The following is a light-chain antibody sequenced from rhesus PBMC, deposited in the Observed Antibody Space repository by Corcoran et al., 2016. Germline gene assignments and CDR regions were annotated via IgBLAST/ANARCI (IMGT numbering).Light chain of an antibody. CDR1: QSGGSD. CDR2: GAP. Sequence: ETVVTQSPATLSLSPGERATLPCRASQSGGSDLAWYQQKPGQAPRLLICGAPSMATGIPDRVSGRGAGIDFTLTYSGLEPDDVGVYCCQQSSSLWTFGQGTKVEIK. J-gene: IGKJ1*01. V-gene: IGKV3-24*04. CDR3: QQSSSLWT.